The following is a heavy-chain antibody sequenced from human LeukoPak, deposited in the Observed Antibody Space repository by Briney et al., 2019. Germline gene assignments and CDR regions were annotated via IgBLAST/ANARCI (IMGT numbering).Heavy chain of an antibody. V-gene: IGHV3-48*03. CDR3: ARGVSRNSGTFPYTGYMDV. J-gene: IGHJ6*03. D-gene: IGHD1-26*01. CDR2: IDSSGATK. CDR1: GFTFSSSE. Sequence: GGSLRLSCAASGFTFSSSEMTWVRQAPGKGLEWVAYIDSSGATKYFADSVRGRFSISRDNAKNTLYLQMNSLRAEDTAVYYCARGVSRNSGTFPYTGYMDVWGRGITVTVSS.